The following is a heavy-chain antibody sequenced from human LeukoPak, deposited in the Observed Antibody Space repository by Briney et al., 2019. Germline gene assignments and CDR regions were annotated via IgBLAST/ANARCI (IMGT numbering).Heavy chain of an antibody. CDR2: ISSSTNYI. CDR3: ARLIVAPFYFDY. CDR1: GFTFSSYN. Sequence: GGSLRLSCAASGFTFSSYNMNWVRQAPGKGLEWVSSISSSTNYIYYADSVKGRVTISRDNAKNSLYLQMNSLRAEDTAVYYCARLIVAPFYFDYWGQGTLVTVSS. D-gene: IGHD5-12*01. J-gene: IGHJ4*02. V-gene: IGHV3-21*01.